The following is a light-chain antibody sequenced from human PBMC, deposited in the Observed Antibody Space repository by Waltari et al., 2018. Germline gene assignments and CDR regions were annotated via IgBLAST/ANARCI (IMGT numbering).Light chain of an antibody. Sequence: QLVLTQSPSASASLGASVKLTCTLSSGHSRNIIAWHPQQPGKGPRYLMKVNSDGSHRKGDEIPDRFSGSSSGAERYLTISSLQSEDEADYYCETGGHGTWVFGGGTKLTVL. V-gene: IGLV4-69*01. CDR1: SGHSRNI. CDR3: ETGGHGTWV. J-gene: IGLJ3*02. CDR2: VNSDGSH.